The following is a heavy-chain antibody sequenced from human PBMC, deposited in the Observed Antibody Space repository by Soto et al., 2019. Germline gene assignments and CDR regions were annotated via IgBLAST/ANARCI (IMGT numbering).Heavy chain of an antibody. J-gene: IGHJ5*02. CDR2: IYDSGRS. CDR1: GGSISGGNYY. CDR3: VRGSTSPPLPS. V-gene: IGHV4-31*03. Sequence: QVQLQESGPGLVEPSQTLSLTCTVSGGSISGGNYYWSWIRQNPRKGLEWIGYIYDSGRSYSNSSLTSXXTXSXXTSKNQFALHLTSVTAADTAVYYCVRGSTSPPLPSWGRGILVTVSS.